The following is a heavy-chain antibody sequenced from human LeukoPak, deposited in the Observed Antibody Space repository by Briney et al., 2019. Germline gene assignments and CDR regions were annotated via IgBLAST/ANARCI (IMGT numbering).Heavy chain of an antibody. CDR3: ARAAPGRDGGDDFDY. CDR1: GVSMNYYF. Sequence: PSETLSLTCTVSGVSMNYYFWNWIREPAGKGLEWIGRIYTSGSTNYNPSLESRVIMSVDTSKNQFSLKLTSVTAADTAVYYCARAAPGRDGGDDFDYWGQGTLVTVSS. CDR2: IYTSGST. J-gene: IGHJ4*02. V-gene: IGHV4-4*07. D-gene: IGHD6-13*01.